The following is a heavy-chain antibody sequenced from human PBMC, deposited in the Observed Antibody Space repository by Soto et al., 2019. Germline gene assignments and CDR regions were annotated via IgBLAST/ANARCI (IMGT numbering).Heavy chain of an antibody. D-gene: IGHD2-2*01. Sequence: ASVKVSCKASGYTFTSYGISWVRQAPGQGLERMGWISAYNGNTNYAQKLQGRVTMTTDTSTSTAYMELRSLRTDDTAVYYCSGTCVSDCSSTSSYSDYCDCWGRGTLVTVSS. CDR3: SGTCVSDCSSTSSYSDYCDC. CDR1: GYTFTSYG. J-gene: IGHJ4*02. V-gene: IGHV1-18*01. CDR2: ISAYNGNT.